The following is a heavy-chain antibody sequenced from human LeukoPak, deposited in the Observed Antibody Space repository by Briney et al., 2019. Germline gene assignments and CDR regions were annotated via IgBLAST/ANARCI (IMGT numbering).Heavy chain of an antibody. Sequence: PGGSLRLSCAASGFTLSSYAMSWVRQAPGKGLEGVSAISGSGGSTYYADSVKGRFTISRDNSKNTLYLQMNSLRAEDTAVYYCAKDRFSGRAPSDYWGEGTLVTAYS. D-gene: IGHD1-26*01. CDR3: AKDRFSGRAPSDY. CDR2: ISGSGGST. J-gene: IGHJ4*02. CDR1: GFTLSSYA. V-gene: IGHV3-23*01.